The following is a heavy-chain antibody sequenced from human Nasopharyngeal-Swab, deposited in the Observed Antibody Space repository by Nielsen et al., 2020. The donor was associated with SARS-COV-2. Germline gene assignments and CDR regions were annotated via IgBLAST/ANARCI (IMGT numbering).Heavy chain of an antibody. CDR1: GYTFTSYG. CDR3: AREGLRFLEWYRRYYYYMDV. J-gene: IGHJ6*03. V-gene: IGHV1-18*01. D-gene: IGHD3-3*01. Sequence: ASVKVSYKASGYTFTSYGISWVRQAPGQGLEWMGWISAYNGNTNYAQKLQGRVTMTRDTSTSTVYMELSSLRSEDTAVYYCAREGLRFLEWYRRYYYYMDVWGKGTTVTVSS. CDR2: ISAYNGNT.